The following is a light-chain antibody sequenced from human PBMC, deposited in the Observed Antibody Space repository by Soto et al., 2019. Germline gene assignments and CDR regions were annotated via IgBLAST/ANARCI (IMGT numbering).Light chain of an antibody. Sequence: DVQLTQSLSTRLDSVGDRVPITCRASQSVSIWLAWYQAKPGKAPNLLIYKASTLESGVPSRFSGSGSGTEFTLTISSLQPDDFATYYCQQYRSYSWTFGQGTKVEI. CDR3: QQYRSYSWT. CDR2: KAS. J-gene: IGKJ1*01. V-gene: IGKV1-5*03. CDR1: QSVSIW.